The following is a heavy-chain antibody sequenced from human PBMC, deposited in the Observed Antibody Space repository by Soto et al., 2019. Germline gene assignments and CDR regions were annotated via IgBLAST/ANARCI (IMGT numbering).Heavy chain of an antibody. CDR3: VKGEYYYDSSGYYPFDY. CDR1: GFTFSSYA. V-gene: IGHV3-64D*06. CDR2: ISTNGGST. J-gene: IGHJ4*02. D-gene: IGHD3-22*01. Sequence: PGVSIRLACSACGFTFSSYAMHWVRQAPGKGLEYVSSISTNGGSTHYADSVKGRFTISRDNSKNTQYLQMSSLRADDTAVYYCVKGEYYYDSSGYYPFDYWGQGTLVNVSS.